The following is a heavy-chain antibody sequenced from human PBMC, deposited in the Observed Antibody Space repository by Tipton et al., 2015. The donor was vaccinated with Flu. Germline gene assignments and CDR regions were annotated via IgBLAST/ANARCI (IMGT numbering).Heavy chain of an antibody. CDR2: MNPNSGNT. Sequence: QLVQSGPEVEKPGASVKVSCKASGYTFTSYDINWVRQATGQGLERMGWMNPNSGNTGYAQKFQGRVTMTRNTSISTAYMELSSLRSEDTAVYYCARGGYDFWSGYYSRMGFDYWGQGTLVTVSS. J-gene: IGHJ4*02. CDR3: ARGGYDFWSGYYSRMGFDY. D-gene: IGHD3-3*01. CDR1: GYTFTSYD. V-gene: IGHV1-8*01.